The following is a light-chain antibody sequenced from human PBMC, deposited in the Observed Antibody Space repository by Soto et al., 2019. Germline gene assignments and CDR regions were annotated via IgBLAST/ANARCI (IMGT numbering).Light chain of an antibody. J-gene: IGLJ3*02. V-gene: IGLV8-61*01. Sequence: QAVVTQEPSFSVSPGGTVTLTCDLSSGSVSTTYYPSWYQQTPGQAPRTLIYSTNTRSSGVPDRFSGSILGNKAALTITGTQADDEADYYCVPYMSSGISVFGGGTQLTVL. CDR1: SGSVSTTYY. CDR2: STN. CDR3: VPYMSSGISV.